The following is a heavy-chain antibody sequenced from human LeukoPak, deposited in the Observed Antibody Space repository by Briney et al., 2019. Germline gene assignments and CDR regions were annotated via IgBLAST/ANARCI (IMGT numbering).Heavy chain of an antibody. D-gene: IGHD2-2*01. CDR1: GDSVSSNSVT. CDR3: ARRLTQYDCFDP. V-gene: IGHV6-1*01. J-gene: IGHJ5*02. Sequence: SQTLSLTCAISGDSVSSNSVTWNWIRQSPSRGLEWLVRTYYRSKWYNDYAVSVRGRITVNPDTSKNQFSLHLNSVTPEDTAVYYCARRLTQYDCFDPWGQGILVTVSS. CDR2: TYYRSKWYN.